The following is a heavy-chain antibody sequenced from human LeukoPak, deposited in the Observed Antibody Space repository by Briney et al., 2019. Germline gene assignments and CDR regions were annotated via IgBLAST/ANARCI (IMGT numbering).Heavy chain of an antibody. Sequence: GGSLRLSCAASGFTVSSNYMSWVRQAPGKGLEWVSVIYSGGSTYYADSVKGRFTISRDNSKNTLYLQMNSLRAEDTAVYYCARDPMQLWPEKGFDYWGQGTLVTVSS. CDR3: ARDPMQLWPEKGFDY. CDR2: IYSGGST. V-gene: IGHV3-53*01. J-gene: IGHJ4*02. D-gene: IGHD5-18*01. CDR1: GFTVSSNY.